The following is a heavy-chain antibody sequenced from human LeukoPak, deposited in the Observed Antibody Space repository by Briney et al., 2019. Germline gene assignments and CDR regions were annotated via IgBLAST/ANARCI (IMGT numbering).Heavy chain of an antibody. CDR1: GFTFGDYA. D-gene: IGHD5-24*01. CDR2: IRRKGFGGTT. Sequence: GGSLRLSCTASGFTFGDYAMSWVRQAPGKGRGWGGFIRRKGFGGTTEYAASVKGRFTISRDDSKSIAYLQMNNLKTEDTAVYYCTTPGDGYNYYYFDYWGQGTLVTVSS. V-gene: IGHV3-49*04. CDR3: TTPGDGYNYYYFDY. J-gene: IGHJ4*02.